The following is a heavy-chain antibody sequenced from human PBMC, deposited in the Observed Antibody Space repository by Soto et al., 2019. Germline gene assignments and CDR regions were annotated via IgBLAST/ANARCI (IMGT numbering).Heavy chain of an antibody. V-gene: IGHV1-24*01. CDR2: FDPEDGET. Sequence: ASVKVSRKVSGYTLTELSMHWVRQAPGKGLEWMGGFDPEDGETIYAQKFQGRVTMTEDTSTDTAYMELSSLRSEDTAVYYCATDAAGDDAFDIWGQGTMVTVSS. D-gene: IGHD6-13*01. CDR3: ATDAAGDDAFDI. J-gene: IGHJ3*02. CDR1: GYTLTELS.